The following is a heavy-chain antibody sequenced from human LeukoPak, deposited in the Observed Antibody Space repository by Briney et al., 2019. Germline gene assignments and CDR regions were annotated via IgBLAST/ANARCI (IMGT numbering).Heavy chain of an antibody. CDR3: ARDGYYYDSSGYFNFDY. V-gene: IGHV3-30-3*01. Sequence: GGSLRLPCAASGFTFSSYAMHWVRQAPGKGLEWVAVISYDGSNKYYADSVKGRFTISRDNSKNTLYLQMNSLRAEDTAVYYCARDGYYYDSSGYFNFDYWGQGTLVTVSS. CDR1: GFTFSSYA. J-gene: IGHJ4*02. CDR2: ISYDGSNK. D-gene: IGHD3-22*01.